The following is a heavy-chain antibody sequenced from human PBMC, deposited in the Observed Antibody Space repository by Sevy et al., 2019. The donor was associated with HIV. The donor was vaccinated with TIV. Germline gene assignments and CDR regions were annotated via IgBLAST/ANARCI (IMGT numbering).Heavy chain of an antibody. V-gene: IGHV1-18*01. CDR3: ARIEPGYSSGWYGVVDY. Sequence: ASVKVSCKASGYTFTSYGISWVRQAPGQGLEWMGWISAYNGNTNYAQKLQGRVTMTTDTSTSTAYMELRSLRSDDTAVYYCARIEPGYSSGWYGVVDYWGQGTLVTVSS. D-gene: IGHD6-19*01. J-gene: IGHJ4*02. CDR2: ISAYNGNT. CDR1: GYTFTSYG.